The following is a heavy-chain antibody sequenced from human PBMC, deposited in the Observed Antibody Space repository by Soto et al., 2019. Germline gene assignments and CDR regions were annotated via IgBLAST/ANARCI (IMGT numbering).Heavy chain of an antibody. V-gene: IGHV3-23*01. CDR3: AKEYSSGWYYFDY. Sequence: EVQLLESGGGLVQPGGSLRLSCAASGFTFSSYAMSWVRQAPGKGLEWVSTISGSDGSTYDADSVKGRFTISRDNSKNTLYLQMNSLRAEDTAVYYCAKEYSSGWYYFDYWGQGTLVTVSS. CDR1: GFTFSSYA. D-gene: IGHD6-19*01. CDR2: ISGSDGST. J-gene: IGHJ4*02.